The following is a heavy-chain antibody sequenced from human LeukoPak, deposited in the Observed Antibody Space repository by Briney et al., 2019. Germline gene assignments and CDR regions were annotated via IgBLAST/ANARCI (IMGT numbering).Heavy chain of an antibody. J-gene: IGHJ4*02. V-gene: IGHV4-59*01. Sequence: PSETLSLTCTVSGGSTSSYYWSWIRQPPGKGLEWIGYIYYSGSTNYNPSLKSRVTISVDTSKNQFSLKLSSVTAADTAVYYCARHSRGYFDYWGQGTLVTVSS. CDR3: ARHSRGYFDY. CDR1: GGSTSSYY. CDR2: IYYSGST.